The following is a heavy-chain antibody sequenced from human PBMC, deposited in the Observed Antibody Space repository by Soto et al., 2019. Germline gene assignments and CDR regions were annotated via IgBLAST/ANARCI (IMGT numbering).Heavy chain of an antibody. CDR1: GFTVSSNY. J-gene: IGHJ4*02. D-gene: IGHD6-6*01. CDR2: IYSGGDT. CDR3: AKSRSSSSRYFHY. Sequence: GGSLRLSFAASGFTVSSNYMSWVRQAPGKGLEWVSVIYSGGDTYYADSVTGRFTISRDTSKNTVFLQMNSLRAEDTALYFCAKSRSSSSRYFHYWGQGALVTVSS. V-gene: IGHV3-66*01.